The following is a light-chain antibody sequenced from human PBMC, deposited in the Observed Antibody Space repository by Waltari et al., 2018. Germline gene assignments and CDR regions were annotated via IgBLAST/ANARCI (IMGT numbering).Light chain of an antibody. V-gene: IGLV3-1*01. Sequence: YELTQPPSVSVSPGQTAKISCSGDNLGDNFVSWHQQESGQAPVMVIDQDTKRPSGVPERLSGSNSGNTATLTISGTQAMDEADYYCQAWDNRVVFGGGTKLTVL. CDR3: QAWDNRVV. J-gene: IGLJ2*01. CDR2: QDT. CDR1: NLGDNF.